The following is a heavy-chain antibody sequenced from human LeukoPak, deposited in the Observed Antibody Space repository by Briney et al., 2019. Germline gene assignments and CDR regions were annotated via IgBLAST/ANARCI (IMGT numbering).Heavy chain of an antibody. D-gene: IGHD1-14*01. V-gene: IGHV4-59*01. J-gene: IGHJ3*02. Sequence: SETLSLTCTFSGGPITTSYWSWIRQPPGKGLEWIGYISYSGSTNYNPFLKSRVSISVDTSKNQFSLELNSVTAADTAVYYCARSGARTPRNAFDIWGQGTMVTVSS. CDR1: GGPITTSY. CDR3: ARSGARTPRNAFDI. CDR2: ISYSGST.